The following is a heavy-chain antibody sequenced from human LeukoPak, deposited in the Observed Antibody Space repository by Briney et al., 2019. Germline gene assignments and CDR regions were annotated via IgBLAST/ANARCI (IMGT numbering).Heavy chain of an antibody. CDR1: GGSISSGDYY. V-gene: IGHV4-30-4*08. D-gene: IGHD3-22*01. J-gene: IGHJ4*02. CDR2: IYYSVST. Sequence: SETLSLTCTVSGGSISSGDYYWSWIRQPPGKGLEWIGYIYYSVSTYYNPSLKSRVTISADTSKNQFSLKLSSVTAADTSVYYCARGPDDSSGYYPYWGQGTLVTVSS. CDR3: ARGPDDSSGYYPY.